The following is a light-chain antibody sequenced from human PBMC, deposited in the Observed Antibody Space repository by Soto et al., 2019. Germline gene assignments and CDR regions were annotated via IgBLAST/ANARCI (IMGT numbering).Light chain of an antibody. V-gene: IGKV1-27*01. J-gene: IGKJ4*01. Sequence: DIQMTQSPSSLSASVGDRVTITCRASQGISNYLAWYQQKPGKVPGPLIYDASTLQSGVPSRFSGSGSGTDFTLTISSLQPEDVATYFCQKYNSAPLFGGGTKVEIK. CDR1: QGISNY. CDR3: QKYNSAPL. CDR2: DAS.